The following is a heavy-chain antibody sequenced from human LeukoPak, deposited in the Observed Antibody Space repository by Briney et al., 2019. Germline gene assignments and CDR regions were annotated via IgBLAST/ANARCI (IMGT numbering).Heavy chain of an antibody. CDR3: ARGPRGYCTGGSCYHY. Sequence: SETLSLTCTVSGGSFSSGSYYWGWLRQPPGKGVEWVGYIYYSGNTNYSPSLKSRVTISVDTSKNQFSLRLSSVTAADTAVYYCARGPRGYCTGGSCYHYWGQGTLVTVSS. D-gene: IGHD2-15*01. J-gene: IGHJ4*02. V-gene: IGHV4-61*01. CDR1: GGSFSSGSYY. CDR2: IYYSGNT.